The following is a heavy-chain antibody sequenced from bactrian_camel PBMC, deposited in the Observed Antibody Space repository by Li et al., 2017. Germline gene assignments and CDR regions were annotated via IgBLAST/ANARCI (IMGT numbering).Heavy chain of an antibody. CDR2: IESDGSA. Sequence: HVQLVESGGGSVQDGGSLKLSCVASGYEDRTYCMGWFRQIPDKEREGVAGIESDGSASYADSVKGRFTISQDSAKNILYLQMNSLKPEDTAMYYCAADTRGACYRLGRGPEFDADYWGQGTQVTVS. J-gene: IGHJ4*01. CDR1: GYEDRTYC. D-gene: IGHD2*01. V-gene: IGHV3S53*01. CDR3: AADTRGACYRLGRGPEFDADY.